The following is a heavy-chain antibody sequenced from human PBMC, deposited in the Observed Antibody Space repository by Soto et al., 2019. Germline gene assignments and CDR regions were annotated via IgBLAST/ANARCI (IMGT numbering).Heavy chain of an antibody. CDR3: ARSDMGGDGALYV. CDR1: GYTFTNYY. J-gene: IGHJ3*01. V-gene: IGHV1-46*03. CDR2: INPSGGGP. Sequence: QVQLMQSGAEVKQPGASVKVSCKASGYTFTNYYMHWVRQVPGQGLEWMGIINPSGGGPAHAQNFRGRLITTSYTSTSTMYMDLNSLRSEDTAVYFFARSDMGGDGALYVWGQGTMVTVSS. D-gene: IGHD3-16*01.